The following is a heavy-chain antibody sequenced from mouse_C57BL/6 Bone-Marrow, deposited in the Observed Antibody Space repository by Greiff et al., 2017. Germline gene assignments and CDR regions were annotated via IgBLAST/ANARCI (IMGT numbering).Heavy chain of an antibody. CDR2: ISYDGSN. CDR1: GYSITSGYY. V-gene: IGHV3-6*01. CDR3: ASFPYYDYDEAWFAY. D-gene: IGHD2-4*01. J-gene: IGHJ3*01. Sequence: EVQLQESGPGLVKPSQSLSLTCSVTGYSITSGYYWNWIRQFPGNKLEWMGYISYDGSNNYNPSLKNRISITRDTSKNQFFLKLNSVTTEDTATYYCASFPYYDYDEAWFAYWGQGTLVTVSA.